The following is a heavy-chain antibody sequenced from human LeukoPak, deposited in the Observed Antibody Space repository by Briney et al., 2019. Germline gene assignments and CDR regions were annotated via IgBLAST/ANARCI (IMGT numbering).Heavy chain of an antibody. Sequence: PSETLSLTCAVYGGSFSDYYWSWIRQPPGKGLEWIGEIDHSGSTNYNPSLKSRVTISVDTSKKQFSLRLSSVTAADTAVYYCARGHVGDCSGGSCYHYFDYWGQGTLVTVSS. D-gene: IGHD2-15*01. CDR1: GGSFSDYY. CDR2: IDHSGST. V-gene: IGHV4-34*01. J-gene: IGHJ4*02. CDR3: ARGHVGDCSGGSCYHYFDY.